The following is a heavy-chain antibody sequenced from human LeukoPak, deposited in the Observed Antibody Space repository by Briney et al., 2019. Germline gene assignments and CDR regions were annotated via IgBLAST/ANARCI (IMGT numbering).Heavy chain of an antibody. CDR1: GYTFTSYG. Sequence: ASVKVSCKASGYTFTSYGISWVRQAPGQGLEWMGWISAYNGNTNYAQKLQGRVTMTTDTSTSTAYMELRSLRSDDTAVYYCARDATYCTNGVCLGWFDPWGQGTLVTVSS. CDR3: ARDATYCTNGVCLGWFDP. V-gene: IGHV1-18*01. J-gene: IGHJ5*02. D-gene: IGHD2-8*01. CDR2: ISAYNGNT.